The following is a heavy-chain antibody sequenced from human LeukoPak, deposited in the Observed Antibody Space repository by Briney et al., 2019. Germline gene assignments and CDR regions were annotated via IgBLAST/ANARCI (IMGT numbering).Heavy chain of an antibody. D-gene: IGHD3-22*01. CDR2: INHSGST. J-gene: IGHJ4*02. CDR3: AIGPRGYYRV. V-gene: IGHV4-34*01. Sequence: PSETLSLTCAVYGGSFSGYYWSWIRQPPGKGLEWIGEINHSGSTNYNPSLKSRVTISVDTSKNQFSLKLSSVTAADTAVYYCAIGPRGYYRVWGQGTLVTVSS. CDR1: GGSFSGYY.